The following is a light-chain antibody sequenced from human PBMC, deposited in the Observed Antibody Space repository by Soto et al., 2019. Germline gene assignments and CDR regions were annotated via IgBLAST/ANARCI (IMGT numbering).Light chain of an antibody. CDR3: HQYLHPPKT. J-gene: IGKJ1*01. CDR2: WAS. Sequence: DIVVTQSPDSLAVSLGERATINCKSSQSVLYSSNNKNYLAWYQQKPGQPPKLLIYWASTRESGVPDRFSGSWSGTDFTLTISSLEAEDVSLYDCHQYLHPPKTCGQGTKLEIK. CDR1: QSVLYSSNNKNY. V-gene: IGKV4-1*01.